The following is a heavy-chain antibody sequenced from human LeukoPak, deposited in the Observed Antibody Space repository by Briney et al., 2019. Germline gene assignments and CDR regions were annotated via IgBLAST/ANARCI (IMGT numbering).Heavy chain of an antibody. CDR3: ARGGGYDFWSGYFFPYFDY. Sequence: PSETLSLTCTVSSGSISSYYWSWIRQPPGKGLEWIGYIYYSGSTNYNPSLKSRVTISVDTSKNQFSLKLSSVTAADTAVYYCARGGGYDFWSGYFFPYFDYWGQGTLVTVSS. J-gene: IGHJ4*02. D-gene: IGHD3-3*01. CDR2: IYYSGST. V-gene: IGHV4-59*01. CDR1: SGSISSYY.